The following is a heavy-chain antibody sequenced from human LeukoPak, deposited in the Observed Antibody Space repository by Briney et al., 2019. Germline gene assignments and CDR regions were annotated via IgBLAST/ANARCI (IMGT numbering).Heavy chain of an antibody. CDR3: TTAGWELYYFDY. CDR1: GFTLSRYW. Sequence: GGSLRLSCAASGFTLSRYWMTWVRQAPGKGLEWVANIKQDGSEKYYVDSVKGRFTISRDNVKNSLYLQMNSLKTEDTAVYYCTTAGWELYYFDYWGQGALATVSS. V-gene: IGHV3-7*05. CDR2: IKQDGSEK. J-gene: IGHJ4*02. D-gene: IGHD1-26*01.